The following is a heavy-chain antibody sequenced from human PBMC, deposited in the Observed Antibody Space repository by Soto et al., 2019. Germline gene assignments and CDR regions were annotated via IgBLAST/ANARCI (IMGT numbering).Heavy chain of an antibody. CDR1: NDSISTYY. CDR2: IYYSGST. J-gene: IGHJ4*02. D-gene: IGHD7-27*01. CDR3: ARPGRDWGALHY. Sequence: QVQLQESGPGLVKPSETLSLTCTVSNDSISTYYWTWIRQPPGKGLEWIGFIYYSGSTNYNPSLQSRVTISVDTSKNQFSLKMNSVTAADTAVYYCARPGRDWGALHYWGQGTRVTVSS. V-gene: IGHV4-59*08.